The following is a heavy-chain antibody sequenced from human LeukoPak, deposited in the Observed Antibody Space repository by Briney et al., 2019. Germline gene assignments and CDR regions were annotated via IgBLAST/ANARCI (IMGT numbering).Heavy chain of an antibody. CDR1: GSRFTSYW. CDR2: IYPGDSDT. J-gene: IGHJ6*03. D-gene: IGHD1-14*01. V-gene: IGHV5-51*01. CDR3: ARRVYRNQNYYYYYYMDV. Sequence: GESLKISCKGSGSRFTSYWIGWVRQMPGKGLEWMGIIYPGDSDTRYSPSFQGQVAISADKSISTAYLQWSSLKASDTAMYYCARRVYRNQNYYYYYYMDVWGKGTTVTVSS.